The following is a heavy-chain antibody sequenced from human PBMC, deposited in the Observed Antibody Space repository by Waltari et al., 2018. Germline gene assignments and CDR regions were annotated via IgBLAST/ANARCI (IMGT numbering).Heavy chain of an antibody. D-gene: IGHD4-17*01. CDR3: ARGGDYASYFDY. J-gene: IGHJ4*02. CDR2: ISSSSCYI. Sequence: EVQLVESGGGLVKPGGSLRLSCAASGFTFSSYSMNWVHQAPGKGVGVVSSISSSSCYIYYADSVKGRFTISRDNAKNSRSLQMNSLRAEDTAVYYCARGGDYASYFDYWGQGTLVTVSS. V-gene: IGHV3-21*01. CDR1: GFTFSSYS.